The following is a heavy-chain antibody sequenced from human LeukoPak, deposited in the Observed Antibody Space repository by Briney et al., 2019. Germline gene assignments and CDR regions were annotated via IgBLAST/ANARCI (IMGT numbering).Heavy chain of an antibody. V-gene: IGHV3-23*01. CDR3: AKGKTIEMATDDY. D-gene: IGHD5-24*01. J-gene: IGHJ4*02. CDR2: ISGSGGST. Sequence: GGSLRLSCAASGFTFSSYAMSWVRQAPGKGLEWVSAISGSGGSTYYADSVKGRFTISRDNSKNMLYLQMNSLRAEDTAVYYCAKGKTIEMATDDYWGQGTLVTVSS. CDR1: GFTFSSYA.